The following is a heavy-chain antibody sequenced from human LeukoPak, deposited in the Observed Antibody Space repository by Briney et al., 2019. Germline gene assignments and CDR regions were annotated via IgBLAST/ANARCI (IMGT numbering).Heavy chain of an antibody. CDR3: ARAPSEIGGYYPEYFRH. J-gene: IGHJ1*01. CDR1: GFTFSSYW. CDR2: IKSDGST. D-gene: IGHD3-22*01. Sequence: GGSLRLSCAASGFTFSSYWMHWGRQAPGKGLVWVSRIKSDGSTNYADSVKGRFTISRDNAKNTVSLQMNSLRAEDTGVYYCARAPSEIGGYYPEYFRHWGQGTLVPVSS. V-gene: IGHV3-74*01.